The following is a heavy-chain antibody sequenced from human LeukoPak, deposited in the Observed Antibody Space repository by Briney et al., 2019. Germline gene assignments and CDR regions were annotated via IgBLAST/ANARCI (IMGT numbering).Heavy chain of an antibody. CDR2: ISSSSSTI. CDR3: ARLLDGSWYPVTHYYMDV. J-gene: IGHJ6*03. D-gene: IGHD6-13*01. Sequence: GGSLRLSCAASGFTFSSYSMNWVRQAPGKGLEWVSYISSSSSTIYYADSVKGRFTISRDNAKNSLYLQMNSLRAEDTAVYYCARLLDGSWYPVTHYYMDVWGKGTTVTVSS. CDR1: GFTFSSYS. V-gene: IGHV3-48*01.